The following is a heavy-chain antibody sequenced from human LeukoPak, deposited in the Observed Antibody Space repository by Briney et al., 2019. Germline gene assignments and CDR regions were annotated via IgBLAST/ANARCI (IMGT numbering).Heavy chain of an antibody. Sequence: PGGSLTLSCAASGFTFNSYGMHWVRQGPGNGLGWVAFIRYDGSKSYFAESVKGRFALSRENSKNTLYLQMRSLRPEDTAVYFCAKDGGSGRYFAFDIWGQGTMVTVSS. V-gene: IGHV3-30*02. J-gene: IGHJ3*02. CDR2: IRYDGSKS. D-gene: IGHD1-26*01. CDR3: AKDGGSGRYFAFDI. CDR1: GFTFNSYG.